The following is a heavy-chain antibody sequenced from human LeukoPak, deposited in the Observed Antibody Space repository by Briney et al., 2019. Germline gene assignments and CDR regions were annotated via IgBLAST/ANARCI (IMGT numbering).Heavy chain of an antibody. J-gene: IGHJ3*02. V-gene: IGHV3-21*01. CDR2: ISSSSSYI. CDR3: ARDLIREMATPFDAFDI. D-gene: IGHD5-24*01. CDR1: GFTFISYS. Sequence: PGGPLRLSCAASGFTFISYSINWVRQAPGKGLEWVSCISSSSSYIYYADSVKGRFTISRDNAKNSLYLQMNSLRAEATDVYYCARDLIREMATPFDAFDIWGQGTMVTVSS.